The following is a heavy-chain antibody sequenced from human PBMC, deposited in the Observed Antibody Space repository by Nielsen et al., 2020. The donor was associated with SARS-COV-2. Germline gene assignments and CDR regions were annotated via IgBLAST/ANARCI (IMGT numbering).Heavy chain of an antibody. CDR1: GLSLSSNGAG. CDR2: VYWDDSK. Sequence: SGPTLVKPSQTLTLTCTVSGLSLSSNGAGVTWVRQPPGKALEWLALVYWDDSKYYNPSLKRRLTITKATSRNQVVLTMTNMDHEDSGTYFCTHSPHNTFMFFPFDSWGQGARVTVSS. D-gene: IGHD3-10*02. V-gene: IGHV2-5*02. CDR3: THSPHNTFMFFPFDS. J-gene: IGHJ4*02.